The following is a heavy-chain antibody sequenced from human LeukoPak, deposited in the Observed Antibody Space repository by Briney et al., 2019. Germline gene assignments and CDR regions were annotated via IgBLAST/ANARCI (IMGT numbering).Heavy chain of an antibody. CDR3: TTVPYSSSWSYYYYMDV. CDR1: GFTFSNAW. CDR2: IKSKTDGGTT. J-gene: IGHJ6*03. V-gene: IGHV3-15*01. Sequence: PGGSLRLSCAASGFTFSNAWMSWVRQAPGKGLEWVGRIKSKTDGGTTDYAAPVKGRFTISRDDSKNTLYLQMNSLKTEDTAVYYCTTVPYSSSWSYYYYMDVWGKGTTVTVSS. D-gene: IGHD6-13*01.